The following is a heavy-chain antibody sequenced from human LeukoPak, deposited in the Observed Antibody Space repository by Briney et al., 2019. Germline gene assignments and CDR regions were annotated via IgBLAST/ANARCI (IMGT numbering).Heavy chain of an antibody. J-gene: IGHJ4*02. V-gene: IGHV3-7*01. D-gene: IGHD3-22*01. CDR2: IKQDGSEK. CDR1: GLTFSSYW. CDR3: ARDLRTDYHDSSGYYYY. Sequence: PGGSLRLSCAASGLTFSSYWMSWVRQAPGKGLEWVANIKQDGSEKYYVDSVKGRFTISRDNAKNSLYLQMNSLRAEDTAVYYCARDLRTDYHDSSGYYYYWGQGTLVTVSS.